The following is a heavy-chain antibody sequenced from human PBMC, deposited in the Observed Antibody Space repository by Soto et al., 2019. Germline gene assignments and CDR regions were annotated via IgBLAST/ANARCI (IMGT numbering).Heavy chain of an antibody. Sequence: SETLSLTCAVYGGSFSGYYWSWIRQPPGKGLEWIGEINHSGSTNYNPSLKSRVTISVDTPKNQFSLKLSSVTAADTAVYYCARSSDWYFRAFDIWGQGTMVTVSS. CDR3: ARSSDWYFRAFDI. J-gene: IGHJ3*02. CDR1: GGSFSGYY. D-gene: IGHD6-19*01. CDR2: INHSGST. V-gene: IGHV4-34*01.